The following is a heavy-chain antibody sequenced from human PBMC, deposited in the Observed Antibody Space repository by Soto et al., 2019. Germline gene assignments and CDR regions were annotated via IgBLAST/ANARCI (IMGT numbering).Heavy chain of an antibody. CDR1: SASISSSSYY. CDR2: IYYSGST. V-gene: IGHV4-39*01. CDR3: ARRERILSRNFDY. D-gene: IGHD2-15*01. J-gene: IGHJ4*02. Sequence: PSETLSLTCTFSSASISSSSYYLGWIRQPPGKGLEWIGSIYYSGSTYYNPSLKSRVTISVDTSKNQFSLKLSSVTAADTAVYYCARRERILSRNFDYWGQGTLVTVSS.